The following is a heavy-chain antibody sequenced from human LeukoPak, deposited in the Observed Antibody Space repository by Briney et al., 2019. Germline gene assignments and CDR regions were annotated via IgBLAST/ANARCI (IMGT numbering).Heavy chain of an antibody. J-gene: IGHJ4*02. CDR3: ARAEIKLYNQRRYYFDY. CDR2: IYYSGST. D-gene: IGHD3-16*02. Sequence: PSETLSLTCTVSGGSISSSSYYWRWIRQPPGKGLEWIGSIYYSGSTYYNPSLKSRVTISVDTSKNQFSLKLSSVTAADTAVYYCARAEIKLYNQRRYYFDYWGQGTLVTVSS. V-gene: IGHV4-39*01. CDR1: GGSISSSSYY.